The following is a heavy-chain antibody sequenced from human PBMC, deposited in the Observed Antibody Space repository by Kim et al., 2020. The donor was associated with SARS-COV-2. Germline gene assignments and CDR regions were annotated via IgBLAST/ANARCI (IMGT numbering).Heavy chain of an antibody. Sequence: GGSLRLSCAASGFTFSSYSMNWVRQAPGKGLEWVSSISSSSSYIYYADSVKGRFTISRDNAKNSLYLQMNSLRAADTAVYYCAREVENWNYRYYGMDVWGQGTTVTVSS. CDR3: AREVENWNYRYYGMDV. D-gene: IGHD1-1*01. V-gene: IGHV3-21*01. CDR2: ISSSSSYI. CDR1: GFTFSSYS. J-gene: IGHJ6*02.